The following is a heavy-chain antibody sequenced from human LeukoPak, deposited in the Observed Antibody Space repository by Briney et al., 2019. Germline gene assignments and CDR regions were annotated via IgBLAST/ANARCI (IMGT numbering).Heavy chain of an antibody. CDR3: ARDPLRYLDWLGMDV. CDR2: IYTSGST. Sequence: SQTLSLTCTVSGGSISSGSDYWSWIRQPAGKGLEWIGRIYTSGSTNYNPSFKSRVTISVDTSKNQFSLKLSSVTAADTAVYYCARDPLRYLDWLGMDVWGKGTTVTVSS. CDR1: GGSISSGSDY. D-gene: IGHD3-9*01. J-gene: IGHJ6*04. V-gene: IGHV4-61*02.